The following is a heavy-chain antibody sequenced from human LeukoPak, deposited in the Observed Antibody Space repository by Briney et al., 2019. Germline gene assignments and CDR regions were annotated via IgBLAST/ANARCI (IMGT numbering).Heavy chain of an antibody. CDR1: ALTDSSNY. D-gene: IGHD1-26*01. CDR2: LSSTGDKYYPGDNT. J-gene: IGHJ1*01. V-gene: IGHV3-53*01. CDR3: ASMVGASWGPHAQYFQH. Sequence: PAGTLRFYCVASALTDSSNYMSWDRQAPGKGLKWVLVLSSTGDKYYPGDNTYYADSVKGRFTISRDNSKNTVYLQMSSLRPEDTAVYYCASMVGASWGPHAQYFQHSGQGTLVTVSS.